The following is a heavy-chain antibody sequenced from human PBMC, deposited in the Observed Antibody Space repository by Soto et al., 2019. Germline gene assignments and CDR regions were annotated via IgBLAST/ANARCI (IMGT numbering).Heavy chain of an antibody. CDR2: IYWDDDK. D-gene: IGHD3-22*01. V-gene: IGHV2-5*02. CDR1: GFSLSTSGVG. Sequence: QITLKESGPTLVKPTQTLTLTCTFSGFSLSTSGVGVGWIRQHPGKALEWLALIYWDDDKRYSPSLTSRLNIPTDTSNNQLVLTMTNMDPVDTATYYRAHPMRGYYLFASWGQGTLVAVSS. CDR3: AHPMRGYYLFAS. J-gene: IGHJ4*02.